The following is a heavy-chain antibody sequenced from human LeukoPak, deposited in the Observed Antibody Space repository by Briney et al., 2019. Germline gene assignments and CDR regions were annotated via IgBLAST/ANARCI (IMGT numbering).Heavy chain of an antibody. D-gene: IGHD2-21*02. J-gene: IGHJ4*02. CDR3: AKRLPVVGDRNRAFDY. Sequence: GGSLRLSCAASGFTFSNYAMTWVRQAPGKGLEWVSAISTSGGSTNYADSVKGRFTISRDNSKNTLYLQMNSLRAEDTAVYYCAKRLPVVGDRNRAFDYWGQGTLATVSS. CDR1: GFTFSNYA. V-gene: IGHV3-23*01. CDR2: ISTSGGST.